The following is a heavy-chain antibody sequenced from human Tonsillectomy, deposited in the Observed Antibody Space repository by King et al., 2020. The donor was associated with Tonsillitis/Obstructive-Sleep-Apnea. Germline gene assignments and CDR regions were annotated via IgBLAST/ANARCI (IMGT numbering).Heavy chain of an antibody. J-gene: IGHJ4*02. V-gene: IGHV1-3*01. Sequence: VPSGAEVKKPGASVKVSCKASGYSFTSYAMHWVRQAPGQRLEWMGWLNAGNGNTKYSQKFQGRVTITRDTSASTAYMELSSLRSEDTAVYYCAIPWSGYYCFDYWGQGTLVTVSS. D-gene: IGHD3-3*01. CDR2: LNAGNGNT. CDR1: GYSFTSYA. CDR3: AIPWSGYYCFDY.